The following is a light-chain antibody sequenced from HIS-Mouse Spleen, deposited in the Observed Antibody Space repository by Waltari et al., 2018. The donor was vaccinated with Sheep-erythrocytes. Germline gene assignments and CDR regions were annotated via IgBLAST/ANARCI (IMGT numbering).Light chain of an antibody. J-gene: IGLJ3*02. CDR3: AAWDDSLNGPV. Sequence: QSVLTQPPSASGTPGQRVTISCSGSSSNIGSNTVNWYQQLPGTAPKLLIYSNNHRPSGVPDRFSGSKAGTSASLAISGLQSEDGADYYCAAWDDSLNGPVFGGGTKLTVL. CDR2: SNN. CDR1: SSNIGSNT. V-gene: IGLV1-44*01.